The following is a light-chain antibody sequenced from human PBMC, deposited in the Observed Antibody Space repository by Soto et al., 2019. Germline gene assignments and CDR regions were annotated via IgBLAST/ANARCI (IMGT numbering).Light chain of an antibody. CDR2: DAS. CDR1: QRVSSY. V-gene: IGKV3-11*01. CDR3: QQKSDWPLT. Sequence: EIVLTQSPATLSLSPGEGATLSCRASQRVSSYLGGYQQKPGQAPRLLFYDASNRATGIPARFSASGSGTDFTLTISSLQPEDFAVYYCQQKSDWPLTFGGGTKVEIK. J-gene: IGKJ4*01.